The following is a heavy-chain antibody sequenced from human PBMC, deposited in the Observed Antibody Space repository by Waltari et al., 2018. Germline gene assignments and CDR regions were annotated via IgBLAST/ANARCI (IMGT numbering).Heavy chain of an antibody. D-gene: IGHD4-4*01. CDR3: ARREFYSPSGDS. CDR1: W. Sequence: WIGWVRQMPGKSPEWMGVIWPTDSRTRYSPSFQGQVTISVDNSINTAYLQWNSLKASDTAMYYCARREFYSPSGDSWGQGTLVTVSS. CDR2: IWPTDSRT. J-gene: IGHJ4*02. V-gene: IGHV5-51*01.